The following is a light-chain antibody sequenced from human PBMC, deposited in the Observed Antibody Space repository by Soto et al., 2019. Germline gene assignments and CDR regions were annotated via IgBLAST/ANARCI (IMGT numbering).Light chain of an antibody. V-gene: IGKV3-15*01. J-gene: IGKJ2*03. Sequence: EVVMTQSPATLSVSPGESATLSCRASQTVSSNLAWYHQKPGQAPRLLIDGSFTRATGVPARFSASRSGTEFTLTITSPQSEDFALYFCQQFNNLPYSFGQGTKLEIK. CDR2: GSF. CDR1: QTVSSN. CDR3: QQFNNLPYS.